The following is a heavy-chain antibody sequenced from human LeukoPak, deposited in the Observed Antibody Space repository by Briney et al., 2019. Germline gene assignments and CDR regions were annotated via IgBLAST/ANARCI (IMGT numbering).Heavy chain of an antibody. J-gene: IGHJ3*02. Sequence: GGSLRLSCAASGFTFSNAWMSWVRQAPGKGLEWVGRIKSKSDGGTTDYGASVKGRFTISRDDSKTTLYLQMNSLRAEDTAVYYCAKAFGAMITFDAFDIWGQGTMVTVSS. CDR3: AKAFGAMITFDAFDI. CDR2: IKSKSDGGTT. V-gene: IGHV3-15*01. D-gene: IGHD5-18*01. CDR1: GFTFSNAW.